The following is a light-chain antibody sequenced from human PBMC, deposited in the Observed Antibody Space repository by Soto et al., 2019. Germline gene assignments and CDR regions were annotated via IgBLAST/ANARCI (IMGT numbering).Light chain of an antibody. Sequence: IVLTQSPGTLSLSPGERATLSCRASQSVSSSYLAWYQQKPGQAPRLLIYGASSRATGIPDRFSGSGSGTDFTLTISRLEPEDVAVYYCQQYGSAPPFTCGPGTEVDIK. CDR3: QQYGSAPPFT. CDR2: GAS. J-gene: IGKJ3*01. V-gene: IGKV3-20*01. CDR1: QSVSSSY.